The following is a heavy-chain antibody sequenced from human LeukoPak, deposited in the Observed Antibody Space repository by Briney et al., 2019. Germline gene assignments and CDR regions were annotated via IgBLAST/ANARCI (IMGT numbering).Heavy chain of an antibody. Sequence: PGGSLRLSCAASGFTFSSYSMNWVRQAPGKGLEWVSSISSSSSYIYYADSVKGRFTISRDNAKNSLYLQMNSLRAEDTAVYYCARDRGIAARYMDVWGKGTTVTVSS. CDR1: GFTFSSYS. J-gene: IGHJ6*03. CDR3: ARDRGIAARYMDV. V-gene: IGHV3-21*01. D-gene: IGHD6-6*01. CDR2: ISSSSSYI.